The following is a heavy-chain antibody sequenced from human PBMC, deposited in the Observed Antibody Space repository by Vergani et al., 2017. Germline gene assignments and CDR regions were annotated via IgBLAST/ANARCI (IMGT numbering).Heavy chain of an antibody. Sequence: QVQLVESGGGVVQPGRSLRLSCAASGFTFSSYGMHWVRQAPGKGLEWVAVISYDGSNKYYADSVKGRFTISRDNSKNTLYLQMNSLRAEDTAVYYCAKDRGTRFDDWGQGTLVTVSS. V-gene: IGHV3-30*18. CDR3: AKDRGTRFDD. J-gene: IGHJ4*02. D-gene: IGHD1-14*01. CDR1: GFTFSSYG. CDR2: ISYDGSNK.